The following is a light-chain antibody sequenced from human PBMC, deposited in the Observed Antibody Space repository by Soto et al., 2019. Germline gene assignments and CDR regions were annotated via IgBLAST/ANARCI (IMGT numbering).Light chain of an antibody. V-gene: IGKV3-20*01. J-gene: IGKJ1*01. CDR3: QQYGSSGT. CDR2: GAS. CDR1: QSVSNTY. Sequence: EILFTQSPGTLSLSPGERATLSCRASQSVSNTYLAWYQQKPGQAPGLLIHGASNRATGIPDRLSGSGSGTDFTLTISRLEPEDFPVYYCQQYGSSGTFGQGTKVDIK.